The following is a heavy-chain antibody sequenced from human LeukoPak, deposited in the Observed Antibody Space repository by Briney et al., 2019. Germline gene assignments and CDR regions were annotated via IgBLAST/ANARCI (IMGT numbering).Heavy chain of an antibody. J-gene: IGHJ4*02. CDR2: ISSSSSYI. V-gene: IGHV3-21*01. CDR3: ARERYCSSTSRHKPPDSGPDY. CDR1: GFTFSSYS. D-gene: IGHD2-2*01. Sequence: GGSLRLSCAASGFTFSSYSMNWVRQAPGKGLEWVSSISSSSSYIYYADSVKGRFTISRDNAKNSLYLQMNSLRAEDTAVYYCARERYCSSTSRHKPPDSGPDYWGQGTLVTVSS.